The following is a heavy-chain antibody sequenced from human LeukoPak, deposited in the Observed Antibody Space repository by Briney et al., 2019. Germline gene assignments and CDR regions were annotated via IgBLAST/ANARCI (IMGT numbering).Heavy chain of an antibody. CDR2: INPSGGST. CDR1: GYTFTSYY. J-gene: IGHJ6*03. V-gene: IGHV1-46*01. D-gene: IGHD5-18*01. CDR3: ARDRGYSYGPYYYYYYMDV. Sequence: ASVKVSCKASGYTFTSYYMHWVRQAPGQGLEWMGIINPSGGSTSYAQKFQGRVTMTRDTSTSTVYMELSSLRSEDTAVYYCARDRGYSYGPYYYYYYMDVWGKGTTVTVSS.